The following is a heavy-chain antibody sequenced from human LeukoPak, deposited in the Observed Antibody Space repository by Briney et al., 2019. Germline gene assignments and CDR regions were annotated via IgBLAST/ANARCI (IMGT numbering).Heavy chain of an antibody. CDR2: ISSSGSTI. CDR3: ARSPIFGVVI. CDR1: GFTFSSYE. D-gene: IGHD3-3*01. J-gene: IGHJ3*02. Sequence: GGSLRLSCAASGFTFSSYEMNWVRQAPGKGLGWVSYISSSGSTIYYADSVKGRFTISRDNAKNSLYLQMNSLRAEDTAVYYCARSPIFGVVIWGQGTMVTVSS. V-gene: IGHV3-48*03.